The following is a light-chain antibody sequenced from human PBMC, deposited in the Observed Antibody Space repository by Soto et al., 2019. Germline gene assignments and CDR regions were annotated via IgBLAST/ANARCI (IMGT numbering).Light chain of an antibody. Sequence: IQMTQSPSSLSASVGDRVTITCRASLGIKNNLGWYQQKPGKAPKLLIYAASSLQSGVPSRFSGSGSGTDFTLTISSLQPEDFATYYCLQDYNYPLTFGGGTKVEI. V-gene: IGKV1-6*01. CDR2: AAS. J-gene: IGKJ4*01. CDR1: LGIKNN. CDR3: LQDYNYPLT.